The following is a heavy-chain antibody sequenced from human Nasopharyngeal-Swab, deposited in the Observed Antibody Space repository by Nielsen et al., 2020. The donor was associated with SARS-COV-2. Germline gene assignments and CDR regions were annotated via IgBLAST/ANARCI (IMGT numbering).Heavy chain of an antibody. Sequence: SETLSLTCTAPGGSISSYYWSWIRQPPGKGLEWIGYIYYSGSTNYNPSLKSRVTISVDTSKNQFSLRLSSVTAADTAVYYCARGFDYWGQGTLVTVSS. V-gene: IGHV4-59*13. CDR2: IYYSGST. CDR3: ARGFDY. CDR1: GGSISSYY. J-gene: IGHJ4*02.